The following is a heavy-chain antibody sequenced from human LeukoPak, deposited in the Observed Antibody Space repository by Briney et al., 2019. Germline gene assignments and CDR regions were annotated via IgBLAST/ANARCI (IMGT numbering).Heavy chain of an antibody. Sequence: ASVKVSCKASGYTFTSYYMHWVRQAPGQGLEWMGIINPSGGSTSYAQKFQGRVTMTRDTSTSTAYMELSRLRSDDTAVYYCASVDRDGFAWGQGTLVTVSS. V-gene: IGHV1-46*01. CDR2: INPSGGST. J-gene: IGHJ4*02. CDR3: ASVDRDGFA. CDR1: GYTFTSYY. D-gene: IGHD5-24*01.